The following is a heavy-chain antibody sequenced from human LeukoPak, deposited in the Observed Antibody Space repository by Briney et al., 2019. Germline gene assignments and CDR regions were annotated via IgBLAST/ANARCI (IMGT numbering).Heavy chain of an antibody. CDR1: GYTFTSYD. J-gene: IGHJ3*02. V-gene: IGHV1-8*01. CDR3: VTAAGWDAFDI. Sequence: ASVKVSCKASGYTFTSYDINWVRQATGQGLEWMGWMNPNSGNTGYAQKVQGRVTMTRNISISTAYMELRSLRSEDTAVYYCVTAAGWDAFDIWGQGTMVTVSS. CDR2: MNPNSGNT. D-gene: IGHD6-13*01.